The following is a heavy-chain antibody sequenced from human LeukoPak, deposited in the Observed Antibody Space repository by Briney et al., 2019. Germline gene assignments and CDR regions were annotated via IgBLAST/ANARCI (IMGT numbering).Heavy chain of an antibody. CDR2: IWYDGSNK. J-gene: IGHJ6*02. V-gene: IGHV3-33*01. Sequence: GGSLRLSCAASGFTSSSYGMHWVRQAPGKGLEWVAVIWYDGSNKYYAESVKGRFTISRDNSKNTLYLQMDSLRAEDTALYYCAGYGDYGMDVWGQGTTVTVSS. CDR1: GFTSSSYG. D-gene: IGHD5-18*01. CDR3: AGYGDYGMDV.